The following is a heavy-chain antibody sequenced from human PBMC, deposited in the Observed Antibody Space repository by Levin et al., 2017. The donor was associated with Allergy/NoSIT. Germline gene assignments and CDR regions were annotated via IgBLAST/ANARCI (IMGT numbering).Heavy chain of an antibody. CDR3: ARVTDCSSTSCYTVEKYYYYGMDV. V-gene: IGHV3-74*01. CDR2: INSDGSST. CDR1: GFTFSSYW. Sequence: GESLKISCAASGFTFSSYWMHWVRQAPGKGLVWVSRINSDGSSTSYADSVKGRFTISRDNAKNTLYLQMNSLRAEDTAVYYCARVTDCSSTSCYTVEKYYYYGMDVWGQGTTVTVSS. J-gene: IGHJ6*02. D-gene: IGHD2-2*02.